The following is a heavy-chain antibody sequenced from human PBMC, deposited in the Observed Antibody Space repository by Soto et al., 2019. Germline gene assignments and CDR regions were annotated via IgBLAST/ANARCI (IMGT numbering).Heavy chain of an antibody. D-gene: IGHD3-3*01. CDR3: ARHRGARYDFWSGLNHYGMHX. CDR1: GGSISSSSYY. J-gene: IGHJ6*02. Sequence: SETLSLTCTVSGGSISSSSYYWGWIRQPPGKGLEGIGRIYYSGSTYYNPSLKSRVTISVDTSKNQFSLELSSVTAADTAVYYCARHRGARYDFWSGLNHYGMHXWGQVTTFTVS. V-gene: IGHV4-39*01. CDR2: IYYSGST.